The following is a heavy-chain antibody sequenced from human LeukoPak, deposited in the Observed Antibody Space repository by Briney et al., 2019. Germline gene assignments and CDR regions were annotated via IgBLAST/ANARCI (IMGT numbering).Heavy chain of an antibody. CDR1: GYTFTSYG. J-gene: IGHJ3*02. D-gene: IGHD3-9*01. CDR2: ISAYNGNT. V-gene: IGHV1-18*01. CDR3: ARDHRSGYYDILTGPPDAFDI. Sequence: GASVKVSCKASGYTFTSYGISWVRQAPGQGLEWMGWISAYNGNTNYVQKLQGRVTMTTDTSTSTAYMELRSLRSDDTAVYYCARDHRSGYYDILTGPPDAFDIWGQGTMVTVSS.